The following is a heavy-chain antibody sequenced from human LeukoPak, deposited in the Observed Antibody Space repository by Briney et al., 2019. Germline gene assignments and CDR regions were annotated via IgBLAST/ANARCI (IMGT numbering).Heavy chain of an antibody. CDR1: GGSISSYY. CDR2: IYYSGTT. J-gene: IGHJ4*02. Sequence: SETLSLTCTVSGGSISSYYWSWIRQPPGKGLEWIGYIYYSGTTKYNPSLRSPVTMSVDTSKNQFSLNLFSVTAADTAVYYCARDSVPADYWCQGTLVTVSS. CDR3: ARDSVPADY. V-gene: IGHV4-59*12.